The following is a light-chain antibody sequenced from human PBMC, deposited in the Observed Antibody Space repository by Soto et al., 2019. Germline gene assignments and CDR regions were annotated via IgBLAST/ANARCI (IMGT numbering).Light chain of an antibody. Sequence: VALTQSPLSLPVTLGQPAALACRASQSLVHSDGNTYLNWLXQRAGQXPRRLIYKVTNRDSGVPDRLSGRESGTDFTLTISRVEAEDFFVYSAVPGTQSLPLFGP. J-gene: IGKJ3*01. CDR2: KVT. CDR3: VPGTQSLPL. CDR1: QSLVHSDGNTY. V-gene: IGKV2-30*02.